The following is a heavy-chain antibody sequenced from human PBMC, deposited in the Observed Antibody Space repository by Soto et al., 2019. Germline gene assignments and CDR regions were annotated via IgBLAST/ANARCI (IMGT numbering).Heavy chain of an antibody. CDR1: GGSVSSGSYY. V-gene: IGHV4-61*01. Sequence: SETLSLTCTVSGGSVSSGSYYWSWIRQPPGKGLEWIGYIYYSGSTNYNPSLKSRVTISVDNSKNILYLQMNSLRAEDTAVYYCAKDRSSTWSFDSWGQGTLVTVSS. CDR3: AKDRSSTWSFDS. CDR2: IYYSGST. J-gene: IGHJ4*02. D-gene: IGHD6-13*01.